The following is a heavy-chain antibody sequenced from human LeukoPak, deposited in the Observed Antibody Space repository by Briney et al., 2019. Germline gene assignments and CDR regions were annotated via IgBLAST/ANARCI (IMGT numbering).Heavy chain of an antibody. V-gene: IGHV3-21*01. CDR2: ISSSSSYI. CDR1: GFTFSSYS. CDR3: ARSRDGYNYFDY. Sequence: GGSLRLSCAASGFTFSSYSMNWVRQAPGKGLEWVSSISSSSSYIYYADSVKGRFTISRDSAKNSLYLQMNSLRAEDTAVYYCARSRDGYNYFDYWGQGTLVTVSS. D-gene: IGHD5-24*01. J-gene: IGHJ4*02.